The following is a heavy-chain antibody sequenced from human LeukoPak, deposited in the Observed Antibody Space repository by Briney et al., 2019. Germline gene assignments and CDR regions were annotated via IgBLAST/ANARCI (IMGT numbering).Heavy chain of an antibody. D-gene: IGHD1-1*01. J-gene: IGHJ6*03. Sequence: PGGSLRLSCAASGFTFSNYGMHWVRQAPGKGLEWVSFISYDGSNKYYADSVKGRFTISRDNSKNSLYLQMNSLRVEDTAVYYCARAQMGNWNDYYYHYMDVWGKGTTVTVSS. V-gene: IGHV3-30*03. CDR3: ARAQMGNWNDYYYHYMDV. CDR2: ISYDGSNK. CDR1: GFTFSNYG.